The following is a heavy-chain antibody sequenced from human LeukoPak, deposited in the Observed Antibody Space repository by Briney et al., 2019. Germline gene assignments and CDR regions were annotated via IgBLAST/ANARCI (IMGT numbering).Heavy chain of an antibody. V-gene: IGHV3-30*18. CDR3: AKLVDSSGYYSYDAFDI. CDR2: ISYDGSNK. CDR1: GFTFSSYG. Sequence: GGSLRLSCAASGFTFSSYGMHWVRQAPGKGLEWVAVISYDGSNKYYADSVKGRFTISRDNSKNTLYLQMSSLRAEETAVYYCAKLVDSSGYYSYDAFDIWGQGTMVTVSS. J-gene: IGHJ3*02. D-gene: IGHD3-22*01.